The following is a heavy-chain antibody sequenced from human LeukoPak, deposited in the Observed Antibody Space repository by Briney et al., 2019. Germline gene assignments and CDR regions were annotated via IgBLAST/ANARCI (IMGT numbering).Heavy chain of an antibody. V-gene: IGHV3-48*03. CDR3: ARDPFTYYDILTGYSPHYFDY. D-gene: IGHD3-9*01. J-gene: IGHJ4*02. Sequence: GGSLRLSCAASGFTFSSYEMNWVRQAPGKGLEWGSYISSSGSTIYYADSVKGRFTISRDNGKNSLYLQMNSLRAEDTAVYYCARDPFTYYDILTGYSPHYFDYWGQGTLVTVSS. CDR2: ISSSGSTI. CDR1: GFTFSSYE.